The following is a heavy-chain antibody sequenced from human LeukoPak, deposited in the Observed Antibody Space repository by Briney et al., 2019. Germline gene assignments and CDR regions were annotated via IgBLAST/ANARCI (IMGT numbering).Heavy chain of an antibody. V-gene: IGHV3-23*01. D-gene: IGHD5/OR15-5a*01. Sequence: PGGSLRLSCAASGFTFGSYAMSWVRQAPGKGLEWVSALTGSGATTNYADSVKGRFTISRDNSKNTLFLQMNSLRAEDTAVYYCAKEDIVSTMGNFDYWGQGTLVTVSS. J-gene: IGHJ4*02. CDR1: GFTFGSYA. CDR2: LTGSGATT. CDR3: AKEDIVSTMGNFDY.